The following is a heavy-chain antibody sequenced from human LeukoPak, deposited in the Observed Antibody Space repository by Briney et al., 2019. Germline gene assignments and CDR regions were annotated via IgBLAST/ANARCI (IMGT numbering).Heavy chain of an antibody. J-gene: IGHJ6*04. CDR3: AELGMIGGV. Sequence: PGGSLRLSCAASGFTFSSYEMNWVRQAPGKGLEWVAVISYDGSNKYYADSVKGRFTISRDNAKNSLYLQMNSLRAEDTAVYYCAELGMIGGVWGKGTTVTISS. CDR1: GFTFSSYE. V-gene: IGHV3-30*04. D-gene: IGHD3-10*02. CDR2: ISYDGSNK.